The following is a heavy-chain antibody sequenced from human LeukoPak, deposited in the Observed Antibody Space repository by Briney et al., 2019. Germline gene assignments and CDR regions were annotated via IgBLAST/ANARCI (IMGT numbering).Heavy chain of an antibody. CDR3: AKGSYGSGSYPDY. CDR2: ISWNSGRI. V-gene: IGHV3-9*03. Sequence: PGRSLRLSCVASGFTFDDYAMHWVRQAPGKGLEWVSGISWNSGRIGYADSAKGRFSISRDNAKNSLYLQMNSLRAEDMALYHCAKGSYGSGSYPDYWGQGTLVTVSS. J-gene: IGHJ4*02. D-gene: IGHD3-10*01. CDR1: GFTFDDYA.